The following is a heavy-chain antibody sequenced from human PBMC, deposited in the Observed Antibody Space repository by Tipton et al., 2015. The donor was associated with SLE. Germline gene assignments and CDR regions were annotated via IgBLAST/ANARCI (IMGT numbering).Heavy chain of an antibody. CDR3: ARLLPQYYYDSSGQNGDCWYFDL. D-gene: IGHD3-22*01. J-gene: IGHJ2*01. CDR2: IYYSGST. CDR1: GGSISSYC. V-gene: IGHV4-59*08. Sequence: TLSLTCTVSGGSISSYCWSWIRQPPGKGLEWIGYIYYSGSTNYNPSLKSRVTISVDTSKNQFSLKLSSVTAADTAVYYCARLLPQYYYDSSGQNGDCWYFDLWGRGTLVTVSS.